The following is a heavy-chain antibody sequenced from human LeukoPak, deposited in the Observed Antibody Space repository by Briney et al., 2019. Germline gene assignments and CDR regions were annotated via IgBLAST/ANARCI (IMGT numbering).Heavy chain of an antibody. D-gene: IGHD5-18*01. CDR2: ISGSGGST. CDR1: GFTFSSYA. J-gene: IGHJ4*02. CDR3: AKEEQLWLTGTALR. Sequence: GGSLRLSCAASGFTFSSYAMSWVRQAPGKGLEWVSAISGSGGSTYYADSVKGRFTISRDNSKNTLYLQMNSLRAEGTAVYYCAKEEQLWLTGTALRWGQGTLVTVSS. V-gene: IGHV3-23*01.